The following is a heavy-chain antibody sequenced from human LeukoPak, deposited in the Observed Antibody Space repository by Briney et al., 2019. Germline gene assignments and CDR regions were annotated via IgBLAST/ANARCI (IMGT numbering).Heavy chain of an antibody. V-gene: IGHV1-18*04. CDR2: ISAYNGNT. J-gene: IGHJ5*02. CDR1: GYTFTSYG. D-gene: IGHD2-2*01. CDR3: ARDQFIYCSSTSCYENWFDP. Sequence: GASVKLSCKASGYTFTSYGISWVRQAPGQGLEWMGWISAYNGNTNYAQKLQGRVTMTTDTSTSTAYMELRSLRSDDTAVYYCARDQFIYCSSTSCYENWFDPWGQGTLVTVSS.